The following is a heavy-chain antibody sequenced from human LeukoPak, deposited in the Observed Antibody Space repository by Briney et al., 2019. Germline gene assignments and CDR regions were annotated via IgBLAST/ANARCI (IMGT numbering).Heavy chain of an antibody. CDR1: GFTFSSYS. CDR3: ARVSSYYDMDV. D-gene: IGHD2-2*01. CDR2: ISSSSSAI. Sequence: GGSLRLPCAASGFTFSSYSMNWVRQAPGKGLEWVSYISSSSSAIYYADSVKGRFTISRDNAKNSLYLQMNSLRAEDTAVYYCARVSSYYDMDVWGQGTTVTVSS. V-gene: IGHV3-48*01. J-gene: IGHJ6*02.